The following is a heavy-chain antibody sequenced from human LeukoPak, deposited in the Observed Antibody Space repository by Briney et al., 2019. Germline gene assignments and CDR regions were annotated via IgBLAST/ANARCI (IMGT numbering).Heavy chain of an antibody. D-gene: IGHD3-22*01. V-gene: IGHV4-30-4*01. CDR2: IYYSGST. Sequence: SQTLSLTCTVSGGSISSGDYYWSWIRQPPGKGLEWIGYIYYSGSTYYNPSLKSRVTISVDTSKYQFSLKLSSVTAADTAVYYCARGLSYYYDSSGYLVWGQGTMVTVSS. J-gene: IGHJ3*01. CDR3: ARGLSYYYDSSGYLV. CDR1: GGSISSGDYY.